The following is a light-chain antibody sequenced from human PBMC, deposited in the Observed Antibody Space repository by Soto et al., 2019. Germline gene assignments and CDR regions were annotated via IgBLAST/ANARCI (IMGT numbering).Light chain of an antibody. Sequence: DIVLTQSPATLSLSPGERATLACRASQSVSTYLAWYRQRPGQAPRLLIYDASNRATGIPARFSGSGSGTDFTLTISSLEPEDFAIYYCQQRSGWYTFGQGTKVDIK. V-gene: IGKV3-11*01. CDR3: QQRSGWYT. CDR2: DAS. CDR1: QSVSTY. J-gene: IGKJ2*01.